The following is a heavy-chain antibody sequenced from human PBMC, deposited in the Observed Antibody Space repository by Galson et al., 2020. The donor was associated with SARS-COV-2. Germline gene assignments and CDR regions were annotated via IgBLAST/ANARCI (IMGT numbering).Heavy chain of an antibody. CDR1: GESFSGHY. J-gene: IGHJ4*02. V-gene: IGHV4-34*01. D-gene: IGHD3-22*01. CDR2: INQSGSV. CDR3: ARGHYQISMIVVVFTGGAFYFDF. Sequence: SETLSLTCAVYGESFSGHYWSWIRQPPGKGLEWIGEINQSGSVNYSPSLKIRVTISVDTSKNQFSLKLRSMTAADTGVYYCARGHYQISMIVVVFTGGAFYFDFWGQGTLVTVSS.